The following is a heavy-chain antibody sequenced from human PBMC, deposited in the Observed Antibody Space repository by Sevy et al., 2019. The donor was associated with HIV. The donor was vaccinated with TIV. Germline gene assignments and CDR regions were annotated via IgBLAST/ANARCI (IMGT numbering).Heavy chain of an antibody. J-gene: IGHJ6*02. D-gene: IGHD6-19*01. CDR1: GFTFSSYA. CDR3: ARVNWLVRDGMDV. Sequence: GGSLRLSCAASGFTFSSYAMHWVRQAPGKGLEWVAVISYDGSNKYYADSVKGRFTISRGNSKNTLYLQMNSLRAEDTAVYYCARVNWLVRDGMDVWGQGTTVTVS. V-gene: IGHV3-30-3*01. CDR2: ISYDGSNK.